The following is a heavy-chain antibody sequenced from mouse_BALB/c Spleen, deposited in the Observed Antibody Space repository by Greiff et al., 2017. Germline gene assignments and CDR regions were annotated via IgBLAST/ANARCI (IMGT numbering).Heavy chain of an antibody. CDR3: ARGTPITTVVDYYAMDY. J-gene: IGHJ4*01. Sequence: EVQLQESGGGLVKPGGSLKLSCAASGFTFSSYAMSWVRQTPEKRLEWVASISSGGSTYYPDSVKGRFTISRDNARNILYLQMSSLRSEDTAMYYCARGTPITTVVDYYAMDYWGQGTSVTVSS. D-gene: IGHD1-1*01. CDR2: ISSGGST. CDR1: GFTFSSYA. V-gene: IGHV5-6-5*01.